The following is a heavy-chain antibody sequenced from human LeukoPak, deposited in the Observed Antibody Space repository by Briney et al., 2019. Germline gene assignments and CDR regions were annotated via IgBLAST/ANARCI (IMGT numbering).Heavy chain of an antibody. D-gene: IGHD2-15*01. CDR3: ARDRCSGGSCYSDY. CDR1: GGSMSSYY. J-gene: IGHJ4*02. V-gene: IGHV4-59*01. Sequence: PSETLSLTXTVSGGSMSSYYWSWIRQPPGKGVEWIGYIYYSGSTKYNRSLKSRVTISVDTSKNLFSLKLTSVTAADTAVYYCARDRCSGGSCYSDYWGQGTLVTVSS. CDR2: IYYSGST.